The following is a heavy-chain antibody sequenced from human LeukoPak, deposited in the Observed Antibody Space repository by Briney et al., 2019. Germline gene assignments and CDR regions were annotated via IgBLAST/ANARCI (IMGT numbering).Heavy chain of an antibody. Sequence: PSETLSLTCTVSGGSISSGSYYWSWIRQPPGKGLEWIGSIYHSGSTYYNPSLKSRVTISVDTSKNQFSLKLSSVTAADTAVYYCARPVPSRLGWFDPWGQGTQVTVSS. CDR2: IYHSGST. D-gene: IGHD1-1*01. CDR3: ARPVPSRLGWFDP. V-gene: IGHV4-39*01. J-gene: IGHJ5*02. CDR1: GGSISSGSYY.